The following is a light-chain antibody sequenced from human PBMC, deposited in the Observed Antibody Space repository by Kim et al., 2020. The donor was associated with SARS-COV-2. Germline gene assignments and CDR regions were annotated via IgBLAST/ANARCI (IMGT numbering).Light chain of an antibody. Sequence: PGERATLSFRASQSVSSSNLAWHQQKPGQAPRLLIYGASSRATGIPDRFSGSGSGTDFTLTISRLEPEDFAVYYCQQYGRSPLTFGGGTKVDIK. CDR3: QQYGRSPLT. CDR2: GAS. V-gene: IGKV3-20*01. J-gene: IGKJ4*01. CDR1: QSVSSSN.